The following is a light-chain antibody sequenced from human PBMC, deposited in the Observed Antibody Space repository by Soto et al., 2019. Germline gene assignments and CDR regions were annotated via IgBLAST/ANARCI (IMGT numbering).Light chain of an antibody. CDR1: QGIRND. CDR2: AAS. V-gene: IGKV1-17*01. CDR3: LQHNTYPYT. Sequence: DIQMTXXXXSLPASVGDRVTIICRASQGIRNDLGWYQQKPGKAPKRLIYAASSLDGGVPSRFSGSGSGTEFTLTISSLQPEDFATYYCLQHNTYPYTFGQGTKLEIK. J-gene: IGKJ2*01.